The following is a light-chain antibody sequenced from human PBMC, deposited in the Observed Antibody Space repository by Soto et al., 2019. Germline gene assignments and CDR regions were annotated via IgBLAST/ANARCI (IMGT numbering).Light chain of an antibody. CDR2: AAS. CDR1: QSISSY. J-gene: IGKJ1*01. CDR3: QQSYSTPQT. V-gene: IGKV1-39*01. Sequence: DIQRTQSPSSLSASVGDRVAITCRASQSISSYLNWYQQKPGKAPKLLIHAASRLQSGGPSRFSGSGSGSDFSLTISRLQPEDFATYYCQQSYSTPQTFGQGTKV.